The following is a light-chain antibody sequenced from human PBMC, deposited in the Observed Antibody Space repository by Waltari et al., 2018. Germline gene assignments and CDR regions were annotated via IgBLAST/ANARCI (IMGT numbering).Light chain of an antibody. Sequence: DIQMTQSPSSLSASVGDRVTITCRASQSISRYLNWYQQKPGKAPKLLIYAASSLQSGVPSRFSGGGSGTDFTLTISSLQPEDFATYYCQQSYSAPPLTFGGGTKVEIK. CDR1: QSISRY. CDR2: AAS. J-gene: IGKJ4*01. V-gene: IGKV1-39*01. CDR3: QQSYSAPPLT.